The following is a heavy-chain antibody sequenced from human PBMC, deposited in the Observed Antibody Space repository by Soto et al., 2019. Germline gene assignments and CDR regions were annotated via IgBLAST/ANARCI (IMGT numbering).Heavy chain of an antibody. D-gene: IGHD2-2*02. J-gene: IGHJ4*02. V-gene: IGHV3-30*18. CDR1: GFTFSSYG. Sequence: QVQLVESGGGVVQPGRSLRLSCAASGFTFSSYGMHWVRQAPGKGLEWVAVISYDGSNKYYADSVKGRFTISRDNSKNTLYLQMNSLRAEDTAVYYCAKDLFQPLLNPPGYFDYWGQGTLVTVSS. CDR2: ISYDGSNK. CDR3: AKDLFQPLLNPPGYFDY.